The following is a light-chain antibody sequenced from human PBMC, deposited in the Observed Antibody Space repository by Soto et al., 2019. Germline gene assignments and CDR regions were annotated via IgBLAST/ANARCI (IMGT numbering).Light chain of an antibody. CDR2: DIS. J-gene: IGKJ4*01. CDR3: LQRGT. CDR1: QSVSSY. V-gene: IGKV3-11*01. Sequence: LKQSPSTLSFSPAERATLSCRASQSVSSYLAWYQQKPGQAPRLLIYDISNRATGIPPRFSGSGSGTDFTLTISSLEPEDFAVFYGLQRGTFGGVSMVDIK.